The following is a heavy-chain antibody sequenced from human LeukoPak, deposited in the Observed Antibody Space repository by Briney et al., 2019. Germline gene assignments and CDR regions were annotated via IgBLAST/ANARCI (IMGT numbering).Heavy chain of an antibody. J-gene: IGHJ5*02. CDR2: INPNSGGT. V-gene: IGHV1-2*02. D-gene: IGHD3-16*02. CDR1: GYTFTGYY. Sequence: GASVKVSCKASGYTFTGYYMHWVRQAPGQGLEWMGWINPNSGGTNYAQKFQGRVTMTRHTSISTAYMELSRLRSDDTAVYYCARGVAELSQNWFDPWGQGTLVTVSS. CDR3: ARGVAELSQNWFDP.